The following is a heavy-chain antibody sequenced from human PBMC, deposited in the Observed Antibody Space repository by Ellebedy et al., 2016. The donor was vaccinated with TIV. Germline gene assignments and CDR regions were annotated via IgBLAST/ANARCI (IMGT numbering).Heavy chain of an antibody. CDR1: GFTFSGHA. CDR3: ARGRSGTYIHHAFDC. V-gene: IGHV3-23*01. Sequence: GESLKISCAPSGFTFSGHAMSWVRQAPGKGLECVSGFGVSGDTTYYADSVKGRFTISRDNSKNTLYLQMTSLSAEDTAMYYCARGRSGTYIHHAFDCWGRGTLVTVSS. J-gene: IGHJ4*02. CDR2: FGVSGDTT. D-gene: IGHD1-14*01.